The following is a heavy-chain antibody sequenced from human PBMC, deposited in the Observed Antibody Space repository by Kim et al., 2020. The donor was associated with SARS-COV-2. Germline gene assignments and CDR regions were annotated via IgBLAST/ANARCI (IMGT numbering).Heavy chain of an antibody. CDR2: IYPGDSDT. V-gene: IGHV5-51*01. J-gene: IGHJ4*02. Sequence: GESLKISCKGSGYSFTSYWIGWVRQMPGKGLEWMGIIYPGDSDTRYSPSFQGQVTISADKSISTAYLQWSSLKASDTAMYYCARLWGPTYYDFWSGYSHLDYWGQGTLVTVSS. D-gene: IGHD3-3*01. CDR1: GYSFTSYW. CDR3: ARLWGPTYYDFWSGYSHLDY.